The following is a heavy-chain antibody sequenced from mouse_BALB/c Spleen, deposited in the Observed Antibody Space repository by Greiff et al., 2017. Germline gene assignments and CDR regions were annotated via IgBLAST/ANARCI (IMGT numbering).Heavy chain of an antibody. D-gene: IGHD2-3*01. Sequence: EVHLVESGPGLVKPSQSLSLTCTVTGYSITSYYAWNWIRQFPGNKLEWMGYISYSGSTSYNPSLKSRISITRDTSKNQFFLQLNSVTTEDTATYYCARDGYYRDYYAMDYWGQGTSVTVSS. CDR3: ARDGYYRDYYAMDY. CDR1: GYSITSYYA. V-gene: IGHV3-2*02. CDR2: ISYSGST. J-gene: IGHJ4*01.